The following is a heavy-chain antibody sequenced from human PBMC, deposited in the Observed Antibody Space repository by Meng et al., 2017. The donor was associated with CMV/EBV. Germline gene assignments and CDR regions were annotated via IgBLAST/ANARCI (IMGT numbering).Heavy chain of an antibody. CDR3: ARIKTIFGVVITENYYYDGMDV. V-gene: IGHV2-26*01. CDR1: GFSLSNARMG. CDR2: IFSNDEK. J-gene: IGHJ6*02. D-gene: IGHD3-3*01. Sequence: SGPTLVKPTETLTLTCTVSGFSLSNARMGVSWIRQPPRKALEWLAHIFSNDEKSYSTSLKSRLTSSKDTSKSQVVLTMTNMDPVDTATYYCARIKTIFGVVITENYYYDGMDVWGQGTTVTVSS.